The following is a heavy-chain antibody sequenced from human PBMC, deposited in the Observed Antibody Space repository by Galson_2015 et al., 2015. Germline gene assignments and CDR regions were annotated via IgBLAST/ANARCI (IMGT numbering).Heavy chain of an antibody. Sequence: SLRLSCAASEFTFSSYYMSWVRQAPGKGLEWVSSISSTTTYIYYADSVKGRFTISRDNAKNPLYLQMNSLGAEDTAVYYCARQILDYDFWSGYYPTNFDYWGQGTLVTASS. CDR2: ISSTTTYI. CDR1: EFTFSSYY. V-gene: IGHV3-21*01. J-gene: IGHJ4*02. CDR3: ARQILDYDFWSGYYPTNFDY. D-gene: IGHD3-3*01.